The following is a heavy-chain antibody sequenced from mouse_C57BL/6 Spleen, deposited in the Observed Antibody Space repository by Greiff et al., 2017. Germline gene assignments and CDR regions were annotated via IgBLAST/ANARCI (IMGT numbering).Heavy chain of an antibody. J-gene: IGHJ1*03. D-gene: IGHD6-1*01. CDR2: IYPGDGDT. CDR1: GYAFSSYW. V-gene: IGHV1-80*01. CDR3: ARSSGDWYFDV. Sequence: QVQLQQSGAELVKPGASVKISCKASGYAFSSYWMNWVKQRPGKGLEWIGQIYPGDGDTNYNGKFKGKATLTAGKSSSAAYMQLSSLTSEDSAVSICARSSGDWYFDVWGTGTTVTVSS.